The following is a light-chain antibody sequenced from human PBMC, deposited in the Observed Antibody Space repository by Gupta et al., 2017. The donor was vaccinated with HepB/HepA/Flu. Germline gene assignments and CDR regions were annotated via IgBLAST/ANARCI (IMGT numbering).Light chain of an antibody. Sequence: QPALTQPRSVSGSPGQSVTISCTGTSRDVGGYNYVSWYQPHPGNAPQLMMYDVRKRPSGVPVRVSGSESGTTVSMTISGLQAEDDSYYYSCSYTGSYSVFGGGTKLIVL. J-gene: IGLJ2*01. CDR3: CSYTGSYSV. CDR2: DVR. CDR1: SRDVGGYNY. V-gene: IGLV2-11*01.